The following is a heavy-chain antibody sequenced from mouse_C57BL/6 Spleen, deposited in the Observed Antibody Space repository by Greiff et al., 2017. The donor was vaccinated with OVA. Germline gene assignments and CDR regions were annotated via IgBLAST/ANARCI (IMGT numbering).Heavy chain of an antibody. D-gene: IGHD2-3*01. J-gene: IGHJ2*01. Sequence: EVQLQQSGAELVKPGASVKLSCTASGFNITDYYMHWVKQRPEQGLEWIGRIDPEDGETKYAPKFPGKATITADTSANTAYLQLSSLTSEDAAIYYCVYDSFDYWGQGTTLTVSS. V-gene: IGHV14-2*01. CDR2: IDPEDGET. CDR1: GFNITDYY. CDR3: VYDSFDY.